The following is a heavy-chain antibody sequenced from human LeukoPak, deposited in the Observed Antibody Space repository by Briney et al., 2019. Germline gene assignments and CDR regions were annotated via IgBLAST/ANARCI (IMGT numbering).Heavy chain of an antibody. V-gene: IGHV3-48*03. CDR2: ISSSGSTI. D-gene: IGHD3-10*02. Sequence: GGSLRLSCAASGFTFSSYAMNWVRQAPGKGLEWVSYISSSGSTIYYADSVKGRFTISRDNAKNSLYLQMNSLRAEDTAVYYCAELGITMIGGVWGKGTTVTIPS. CDR1: GFTFSSYA. J-gene: IGHJ6*04. CDR3: AELGITMIGGV.